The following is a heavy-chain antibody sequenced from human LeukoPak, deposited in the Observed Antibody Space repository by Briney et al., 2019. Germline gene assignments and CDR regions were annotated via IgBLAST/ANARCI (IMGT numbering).Heavy chain of an antibody. Sequence: GASVKVSCKASGYTFTSYYMHWVRQAPGQGLEWMGIINPSGGSTSYAQKFQGRVTMTRDTSTSTVYMELSSLRSEDTAVYYCARGCPKYYYDSSGLLDYWGQGTLVTVSS. V-gene: IGHV1-46*01. J-gene: IGHJ4*02. D-gene: IGHD3-22*01. CDR1: GYTFTSYY. CDR3: ARGCPKYYYDSSGLLDY. CDR2: INPSGGST.